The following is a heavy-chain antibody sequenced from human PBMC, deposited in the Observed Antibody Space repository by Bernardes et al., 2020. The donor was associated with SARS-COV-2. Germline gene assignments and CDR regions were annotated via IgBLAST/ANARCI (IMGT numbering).Heavy chain of an antibody. J-gene: IGHJ4*02. D-gene: IGHD5-18*01. CDR1: GFTLSSYG. CDR2: LSFDGSKT. Sequence: GGSLRLSCAASGFTLSSYGMHWVRQAPGKGLEWVAVLSFDGSKTYYADSVRGRFTISRDNSKNTLFLQMNSLRGEDTAVYYCAKDNGYSYELVDFWGQGTLVTVSS. V-gene: IGHV3-30*18. CDR3: AKDNGYSYELVDF.